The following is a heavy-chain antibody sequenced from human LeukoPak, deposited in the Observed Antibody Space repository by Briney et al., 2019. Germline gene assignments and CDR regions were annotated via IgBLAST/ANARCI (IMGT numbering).Heavy chain of an antibody. D-gene: IGHD3-22*01. CDR1: GFTFSSYA. J-gene: IGHJ4*02. CDR2: ISYDGSNK. V-gene: IGHV3-30-3*01. CDR3: VTSSGLYYFDY. Sequence: GRSLRLSCAASGFTFSSYAMHWVRQAPGKGLEWVAVISYDGSNKYYADSVKGRFTISRDNSKNTLYLQMNSLRAEDTAVYYCVTSSGLYYFDYWGQGTLVTVSS.